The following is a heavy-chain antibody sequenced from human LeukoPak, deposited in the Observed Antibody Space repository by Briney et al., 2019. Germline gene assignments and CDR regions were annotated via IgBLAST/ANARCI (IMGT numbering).Heavy chain of an antibody. D-gene: IGHD3-10*01. Sequence: GGSLRLSCAASEIIFGAYWMTWVRQAPGKGPEWVANINQAGSEKYYMDSVKGRFTISRDNAKKSLFLQMNSLTAEDTGLYYCVRSLERFGTRDYWGQGTLVTVSS. CDR1: EIIFGAYW. CDR3: VRSLERFGTRDY. J-gene: IGHJ4*02. V-gene: IGHV3-7*01. CDR2: INQAGSEK.